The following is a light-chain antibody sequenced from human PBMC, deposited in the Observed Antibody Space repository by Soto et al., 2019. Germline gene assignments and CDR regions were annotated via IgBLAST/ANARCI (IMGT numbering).Light chain of an antibody. CDR3: QHYHGWPIT. CDR2: DAS. V-gene: IGKV3-20*01. CDR1: QIVSSSY. Sequence: IVLTQSPGTLSVSPGERATLSCRASQIVSSSYLAWYQQKPGQAPRLLIYDASNRATGIAPRFRGSGSGTDFTLTISSVEPEDFAVYYCQHYHGWPITFGQGTRLEIK. J-gene: IGKJ5*01.